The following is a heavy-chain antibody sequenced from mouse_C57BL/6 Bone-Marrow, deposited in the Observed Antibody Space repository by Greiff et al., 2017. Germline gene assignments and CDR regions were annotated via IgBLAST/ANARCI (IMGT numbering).Heavy chain of an antibody. Sequence: QVQLQQPGAELVRPGTSVKLSCKASGYTFTSYWMPWVKQRPGQGLEWIGVIDPSDSYTNYNQKFKGKATLTVDTSSSTAYMQLSSLTSEDSAVYYCARGGYYSYYYAMDYWGQGTSVTVSS. V-gene: IGHV1-59*01. CDR2: IDPSDSYT. D-gene: IGHD2-12*01. J-gene: IGHJ4*01. CDR3: ARGGYYSYYYAMDY. CDR1: GYTFTSYW.